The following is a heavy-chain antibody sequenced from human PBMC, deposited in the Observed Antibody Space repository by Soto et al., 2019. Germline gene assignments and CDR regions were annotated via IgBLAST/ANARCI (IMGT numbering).Heavy chain of an antibody. V-gene: IGHV4-30-2*01. CDR2: IYHSGST. Sequence: SETLSLTCAVSGGSISSGGYSWGWIRQPPGKGLEWIGYIYHSGSTYYNPSLKSRVTISVDRSKNQFSLKLSSVTAADTAVYYCARGSDYYDSSGYYYGSQYFQHWGQGTLVTVSS. D-gene: IGHD3-22*01. CDR3: ARGSDYYDSSGYYYGSQYFQH. CDR1: GGSISSGGYS. J-gene: IGHJ1*01.